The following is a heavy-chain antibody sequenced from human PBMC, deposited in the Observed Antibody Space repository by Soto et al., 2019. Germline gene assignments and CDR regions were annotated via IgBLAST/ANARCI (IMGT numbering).Heavy chain of an antibody. CDR2: ISYDGSNK. CDR1: GFTFSSYG. V-gene: IGHV3-30*18. CDR3: AKVRVGSYSPTFDY. Sequence: QVQLVESGGGVVQPGRSLRLSCAASGFTFSSYGMHWVRQAPGKGLEWVAVISYDGSNKYYADSVKGRFTISRDNSKNTLYLQMNSLRAEDTAVYYCAKVRVGSYSPTFDYWGQGTLVTVSS. J-gene: IGHJ4*02. D-gene: IGHD1-26*01.